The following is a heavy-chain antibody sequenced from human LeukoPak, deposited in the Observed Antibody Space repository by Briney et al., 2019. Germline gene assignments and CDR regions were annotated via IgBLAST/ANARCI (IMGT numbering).Heavy chain of an antibody. Sequence: PGGSLRLSCAASGFTISSYAMSWVRQAPGKGLEWVSAISGSGGSTYYADSVKGRFTISRDNSKNTLYLQMNSLRAEDTAVYYCATSHRGGSYSTSDAFDIWGQGTMVTVSS. CDR3: ATSHRGGSYSTSDAFDI. V-gene: IGHV3-23*01. CDR2: ISGSGGST. CDR1: GFTISSYA. J-gene: IGHJ3*02. D-gene: IGHD1-26*01.